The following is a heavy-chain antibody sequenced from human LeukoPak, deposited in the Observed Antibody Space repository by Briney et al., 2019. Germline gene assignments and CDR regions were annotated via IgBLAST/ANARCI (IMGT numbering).Heavy chain of an antibody. J-gene: IGHJ5*02. D-gene: IGHD6-13*01. CDR3: AKVSLEQLNWFDP. CDR2: IRYDGGNK. CDR1: GFTFSSYG. Sequence: GGSLRLSCAASGFTFSSYGMHWVRQAPGKGLEWVAFIRYDGGNKYYADSVKGRFTISRDNSKNTLYLQMHSLRAEDTAVYYCAKVSLEQLNWFDPWGQGTLVTVSS. V-gene: IGHV3-30*02.